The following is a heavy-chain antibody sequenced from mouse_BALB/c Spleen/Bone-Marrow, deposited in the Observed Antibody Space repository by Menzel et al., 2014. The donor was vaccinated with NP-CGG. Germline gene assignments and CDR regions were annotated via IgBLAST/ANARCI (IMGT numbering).Heavy chain of an antibody. Sequence: VQLKESGGGLVQPGGSLKLSCAASGFDFSRYWMSWVRQAPGKGLEWIGEINADSSTKKYTPSLKDKFIISRNNAKNTLYLQMSKVRYEDTALYYCARPWDYYGYFDVWGAGTTVTVSS. D-gene: IGHD2-4*01. CDR2: INADSSTK. V-gene: IGHV4-1*02. J-gene: IGHJ1*01. CDR3: ARPWDYYGYFDV. CDR1: GFDFSRYW.